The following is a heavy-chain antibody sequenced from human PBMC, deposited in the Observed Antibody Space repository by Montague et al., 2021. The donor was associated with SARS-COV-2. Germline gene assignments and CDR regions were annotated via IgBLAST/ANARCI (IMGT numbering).Heavy chain of an antibody. CDR3: ARWGLNNAFDI. CDR1: GDSISRSHYF. J-gene: IGHJ3*02. D-gene: IGHD1/OR15-1a*01. V-gene: IGHV4-39*02. CDR2: IYFTGKT. Sequence: SETLSLTCSVSGDSISRSHYFWAWIRQPPGMGLEWFGSIYFTGKTXYQPSLKSRVTISIDTSKNHFSLRLSSVTAADSAVFYCARWGLNNAFDIWGLGTMITISS.